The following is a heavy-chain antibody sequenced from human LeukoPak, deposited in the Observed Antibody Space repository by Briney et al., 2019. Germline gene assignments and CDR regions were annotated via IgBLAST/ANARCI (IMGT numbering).Heavy chain of an antibody. CDR1: GLIFSSYG. J-gene: IGHJ4*02. CDR3: ARRYCSSTSCL. CDR2: IRHDESKA. Sequence: GGSLRLSCAASGLIFSSYGMHWVRQAPGEGLEWVAYIRHDESKAFYADSVKGRFTISRDNSKNTLYLQMHSLRAEDTALYYCARRYCSSTSCLWGQGTLVTVSS. V-gene: IGHV3-30*02. D-gene: IGHD2-2*01.